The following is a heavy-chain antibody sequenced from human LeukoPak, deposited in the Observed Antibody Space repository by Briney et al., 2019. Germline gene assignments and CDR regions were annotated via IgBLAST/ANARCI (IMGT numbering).Heavy chain of an antibody. V-gene: IGHV3-23*01. J-gene: IGHJ5*02. CDR3: ATVNYDYGDPVGWFDP. Sequence: GGSLRLSCATSGFPFSTSAMTWVRQAPGKGLEWVSHILSTGTTYYADSVRGRFTISRDNSKNTLYLLMTSLRAVDTAVYYCATVNYDYGDPVGWFDPWGQGTLVTVSS. CDR1: GFPFSTSA. D-gene: IGHD4-17*01. CDR2: ILSTGTT.